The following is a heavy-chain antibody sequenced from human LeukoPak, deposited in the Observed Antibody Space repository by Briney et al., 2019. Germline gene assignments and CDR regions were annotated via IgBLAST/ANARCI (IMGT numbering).Heavy chain of an antibody. CDR1: GGSISSGGYY. J-gene: IGHJ3*02. D-gene: IGHD1-26*01. CDR2: IYYTGST. Sequence: PSETLSLTCTVSGGSISSGGYYWSWIRQHPGKGLEWIGCIYYTGSTNYNPSLKSRVTISVDTSKNQFSLKLSSVTAADTAVYYCARRPPLVGAIAFDIWGQGTMVTVSS. V-gene: IGHV4-61*08. CDR3: ARRPPLVGAIAFDI.